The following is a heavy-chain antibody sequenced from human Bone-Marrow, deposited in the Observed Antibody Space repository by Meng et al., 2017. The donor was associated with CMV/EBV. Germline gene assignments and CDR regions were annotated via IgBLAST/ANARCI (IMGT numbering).Heavy chain of an antibody. CDR1: GFTFDDYG. CDR2: IKQDGSEK. CDR3: ATYYYDSSGYYPLGY. J-gene: IGHJ4*02. D-gene: IGHD3-22*01. V-gene: IGHV3-7*01. Sequence: GGSLRLSCAASGFTFDDYGMSWVRQAPGKGLEWVANIKQDGSEKYYVDSVKGRFTISRDNAKNSLYLQMNSLRAEDTAVYYCATYYYDSSGYYPLGYWGQGTLVTVSS.